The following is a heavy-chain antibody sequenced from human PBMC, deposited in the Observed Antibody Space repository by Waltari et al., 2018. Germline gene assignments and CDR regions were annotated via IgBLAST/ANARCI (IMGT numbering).Heavy chain of an antibody. D-gene: IGHD6-13*01. CDR2: MNPNSGNT. CDR1: GYTFTSYD. CDR3: ARAHAYSSSWYPYYYYYYGMDV. V-gene: IGHV1-8*03. Sequence: SVKVSCKASGYTFTSYDINWVRQATGQGLEWMGWMNPNSGNTGYAQKFQGRVTITRNTSISTAYMELSSLRSEDTAGDYCARAHAYSSSWYPYYYYYYGMDVWGQGTTVTVSS. J-gene: IGHJ6*02.